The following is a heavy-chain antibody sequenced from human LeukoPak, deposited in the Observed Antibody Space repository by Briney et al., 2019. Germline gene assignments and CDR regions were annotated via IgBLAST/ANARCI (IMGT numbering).Heavy chain of an antibody. CDR3: ARDSVYSSSSPYYMDV. J-gene: IGHJ6*03. CDR1: GYTFTSYY. CDR2: INPSGGST. Sequence: ASVKVSCKASGYTFTSYYMHWVRQAPGQGLEWMGIINPSGGSTSYAQKFQGRVTMTRDMSTSTVYMELSSLRSEDTAVYYCARDSVYSSSSPYYMDVWGKGTTVTVSS. V-gene: IGHV1-46*01. D-gene: IGHD6-6*01.